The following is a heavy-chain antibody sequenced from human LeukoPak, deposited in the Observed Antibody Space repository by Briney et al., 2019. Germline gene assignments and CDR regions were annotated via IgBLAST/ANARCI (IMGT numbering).Heavy chain of an antibody. Sequence: TGRSLRLSCAASGFTFSRYAMHWVRQAPGKGLESVSAISSNGGSTYYANSVKGRFTISRDNSKNTLYLQMGSLRAEDLAVYYCARDFGLTGKVDYWGQGTLVTVSS. CDR1: GFTFSRYA. CDR2: ISSNGGST. CDR3: ARDFGLTGKVDY. D-gene: IGHD1-20*01. J-gene: IGHJ4*02. V-gene: IGHV3-64*01.